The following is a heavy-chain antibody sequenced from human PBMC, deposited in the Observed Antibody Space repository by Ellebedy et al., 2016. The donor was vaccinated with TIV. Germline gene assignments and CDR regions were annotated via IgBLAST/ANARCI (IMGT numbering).Heavy chain of an antibody. CDR1: GYTFISYY. V-gene: IGHV1-46*04. J-gene: IGHJ5*02. CDR3: ARGSGYSSGWYDH. D-gene: IGHD6-19*01. Sequence: AASVKVSCKASGYTFISYYIHWVRRAPGQGLEWMGVISPSGGSTRYPQKLQGRVTMTRDTSTSTVYMELSNLTSEDTAVYYCARGSGYSSGWYDHWGQGSLVTVSS. CDR2: ISPSGGST.